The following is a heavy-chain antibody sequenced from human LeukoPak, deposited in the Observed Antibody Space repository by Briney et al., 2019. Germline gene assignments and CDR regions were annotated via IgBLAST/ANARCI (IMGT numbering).Heavy chain of an antibody. V-gene: IGHV3-30*18. J-gene: IGHJ4*02. CDR1: GFTFSSYG. CDR3: AKDWATLDY. D-gene: IGHD2-15*01. CDR2: ISSDGTNK. Sequence: GGSLRLSCAASGFTFSSYGTHWVRQAPGKGLEWVAVISSDGTNKYYADSVKGRFTISRDNSKSTLYLQMNSLRAEDTAVYYCAKDWATLDYWGQGTLVTVSS.